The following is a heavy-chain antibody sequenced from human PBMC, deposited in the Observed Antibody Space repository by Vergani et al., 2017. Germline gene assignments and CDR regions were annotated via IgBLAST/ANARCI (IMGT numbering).Heavy chain of an antibody. J-gene: IGHJ4*02. CDR2: INPSGST. D-gene: IGHD3-10*01. Sequence: QVQLQQWGAGLLKPSETLSLTCAVYGGSFSGYYWSWIRQPPGKGLEWIGEINPSGSTNYNPSLKSRVTISVDTSKNQFSLKLSSVTAADTAVYYCARVPIWFGATDYWGQGTLVTVPS. CDR3: ARVPIWFGATDY. CDR1: GGSFSGYY. V-gene: IGHV4-34*01.